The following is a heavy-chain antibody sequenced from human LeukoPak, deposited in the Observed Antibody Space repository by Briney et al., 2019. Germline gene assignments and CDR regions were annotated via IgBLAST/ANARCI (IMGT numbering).Heavy chain of an antibody. D-gene: IGHD3-22*01. CDR2: IYPGDSDT. CDR3: ARGLINYYDSSGYLFDY. V-gene: IGHV5-51*01. Sequence: GESLKISCKGSGYSFTSYWIGWVRQMPGKGLEWMGIIYPGDSDTRYSPSFQGQVTISADKSISTAYLQWSSLKASDTAMYYCARGLINYYDSSGYLFDYWGQGTLVTVSS. CDR1: GYSFTSYW. J-gene: IGHJ4*02.